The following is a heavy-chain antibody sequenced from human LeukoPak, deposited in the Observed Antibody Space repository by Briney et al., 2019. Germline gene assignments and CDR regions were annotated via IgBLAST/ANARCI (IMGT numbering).Heavy chain of an antibody. V-gene: IGHV3-23*01. CDR1: GFIFSSYA. CDR2: ISGSGGST. CDR3: AKHTAGTKALDY. D-gene: IGHD1-1*01. J-gene: IGHJ4*02. Sequence: GGSLRLSCAASGFIFSSYAMSWVRQAPGKGLEWVSTISGSGGSTFYADSVKGRFIISRDNSKNTLYLQMNSLRAEDTAVYYCAKHTAGTKALDYWGQGTLVTVSS.